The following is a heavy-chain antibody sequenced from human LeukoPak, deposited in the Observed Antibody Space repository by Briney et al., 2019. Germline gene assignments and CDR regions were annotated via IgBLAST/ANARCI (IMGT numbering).Heavy chain of an antibody. CDR3: ARDTRDSRDYYFDY. V-gene: IGHV4-38-2*02. D-gene: IGHD3/OR15-3a*01. CDR1: GYSISRGYY. CDR2: SYHSGST. Sequence: SETLSLTCTVSGYSISRGYYCGWIRQPPGKGLEWIGSSYHSGSTSYNPSLKSRVTISVDKSMNQLSMKLISVTAADTALYYCARDTRDSRDYYFDYWGQGTLVTVSS. J-gene: IGHJ4*02.